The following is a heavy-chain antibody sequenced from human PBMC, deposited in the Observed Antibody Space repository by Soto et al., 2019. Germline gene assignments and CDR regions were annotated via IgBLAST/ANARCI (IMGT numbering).Heavy chain of an antibody. CDR2: IIPIFGTA. CDR3: ASSDSSSRYYYYYGMYV. V-gene: IGHV1-69*01. CDR1: GGTFSSYA. J-gene: IGHJ6*02. D-gene: IGHD6-6*01. Sequence: QVQLVQSGAEVKKPGSSVKVSCKASGGTFSSYAISWVRQAPGQGLEWMGGIIPIFGTANYAQKFQGRVTITADESTSTAYMELSSLRSDDTAVYYCASSDSSSRYYYYYGMYVWGQGTTVTVSS.